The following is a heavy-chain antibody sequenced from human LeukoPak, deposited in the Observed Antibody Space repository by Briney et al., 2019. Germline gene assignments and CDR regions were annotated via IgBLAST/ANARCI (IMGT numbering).Heavy chain of an antibody. Sequence: SETLSLTCTVSGGSISTGTYYWSWIRQPAGKGLEWIGRIYTSGSTNYNPSLKSRVAISVDTSKNQFSLKLNSVTAADTAVYYCARGDYYGSGSYYNSAFDIWGQGTMVTVSS. CDR3: ARGDYYGSGSYYNSAFDI. CDR2: IYTSGST. J-gene: IGHJ3*02. CDR1: GGSISTGTYY. V-gene: IGHV4-61*02. D-gene: IGHD3-10*01.